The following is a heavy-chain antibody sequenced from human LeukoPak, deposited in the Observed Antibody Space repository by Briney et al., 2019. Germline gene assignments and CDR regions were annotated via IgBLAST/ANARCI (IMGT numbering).Heavy chain of an antibody. J-gene: IGHJ4*02. CDR1: GGSISSYY. CDR2: IYYSGST. D-gene: IGHD4-11*01. CDR3: AREYSNYAFDY. Sequence: SETLSLTCTVSGGSISSYYWSWIRQPPGKGLEWIGYIYYSGSTNYNPSLKSRVTISVDTSKNQFSLKLSSVTAADTAVYYCAREYSNYAFDYWGQGTLVTVSS. V-gene: IGHV4-59*12.